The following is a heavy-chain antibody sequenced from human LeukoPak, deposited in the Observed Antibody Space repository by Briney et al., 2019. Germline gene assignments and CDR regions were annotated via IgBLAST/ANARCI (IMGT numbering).Heavy chain of an antibody. CDR2: ISSSGSTI. Sequence: PGGSLRLSCAASGFTFSSYEMNWVRQAPGKGLEWVPYISSSGSTIYYADSVKGRFTISRDNAKNSLYLQMNSLRAEDTAVYYCARGGPLYGMDVWGQGTTVTVSS. V-gene: IGHV3-48*03. CDR1: GFTFSSYE. D-gene: IGHD5-12*01. J-gene: IGHJ6*02. CDR3: ARGGPLYGMDV.